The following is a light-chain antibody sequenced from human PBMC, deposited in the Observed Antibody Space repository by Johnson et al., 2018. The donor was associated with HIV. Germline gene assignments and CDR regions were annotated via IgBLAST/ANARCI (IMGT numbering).Light chain of an antibody. CDR3: GTWDSSLSAYV. Sequence: HSVLTQPPSVSAAPGQKVTISCSGSSSNIGNNYVSWYQQLPGTAPKLLIFKNNERPSGIPDRFSGSKSGTSATLDITGLQSGAEADYYCGTWDSSLSAYVFGNGTKVTVL. J-gene: IGLJ1*01. CDR1: SSNIGNNY. V-gene: IGLV1-51*02. CDR2: KNN.